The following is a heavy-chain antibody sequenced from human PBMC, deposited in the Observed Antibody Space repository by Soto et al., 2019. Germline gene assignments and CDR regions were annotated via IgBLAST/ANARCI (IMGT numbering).Heavy chain of an antibody. D-gene: IGHD2-2*01. Sequence: PGGSLRLSCAASGFTFNDFGVTWVRQAPGRGLEWVSSISRSGSSIYYADSVKGRFTISRDNAKNSLYLQMNSLRAEGTAVYYCARWGMVVVPVAEGDYDYYGMDVWGQGTTVTVSS. CDR3: ARWGMVVVPVAEGDYDYYGMDV. CDR1: GFTFNDFG. CDR2: ISRSGSSI. V-gene: IGHV3-21*01. J-gene: IGHJ6*02.